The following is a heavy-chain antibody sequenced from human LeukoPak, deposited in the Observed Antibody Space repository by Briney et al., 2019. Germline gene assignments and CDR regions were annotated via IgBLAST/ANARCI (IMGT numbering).Heavy chain of an antibody. D-gene: IGHD2-2*01. Sequence: GGSLRLSCAASGFIFSDYEMNWVRQAPGRGLEWVSYISSSGSTIYYADSVKGRFTISRDNAKNSLYLQMNSLRAEDTAVYYCARGPLHVVVPAATWFDPWGQGILVTVSS. J-gene: IGHJ5*02. CDR2: ISSSGSTI. CDR3: ARGPLHVVVPAATWFDP. CDR1: GFIFSDYE. V-gene: IGHV3-48*03.